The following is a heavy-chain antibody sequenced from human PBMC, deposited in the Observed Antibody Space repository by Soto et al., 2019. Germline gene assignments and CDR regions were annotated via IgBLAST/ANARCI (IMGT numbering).Heavy chain of an antibody. CDR1: GYTFTDYL. CDR3: ERNISNLRYYYYDMEV. J-gene: IGHJ6*02. D-gene: IGHD4-4*01. CDR2: IYPGDSDT. Sequence: PGESLKISFKLSGYTFTDYLIVLVLQLPGKGLEWMGIIYPGDSDTRYSPSFQGHVTITVDKSTSTAYLQWNTLKASDTAMYYCERNISNLRYYYYDMEVWGQGTTVTVSS. V-gene: IGHV5-51*01.